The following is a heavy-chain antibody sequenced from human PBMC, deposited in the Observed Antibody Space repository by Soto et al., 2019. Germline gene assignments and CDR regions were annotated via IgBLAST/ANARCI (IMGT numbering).Heavy chain of an antibody. CDR1: GFIFDDFA. V-gene: IGHV3-9*01. D-gene: IGHD1-1*01. CDR3: ASDTDSDSWNDPFDY. J-gene: IGHJ4*02. CDR2: ISWNSGST. Sequence: DVQLVESGGGLVQPGRSLRLSCAASGFIFDDFAMHWVRQAPWKGLEWVSGISWNSGSTDYAASVKGRFIISRDNARNSLYLQMNSLRPEDTALYYCASDTDSDSWNDPFDYWGQGDLVIVS.